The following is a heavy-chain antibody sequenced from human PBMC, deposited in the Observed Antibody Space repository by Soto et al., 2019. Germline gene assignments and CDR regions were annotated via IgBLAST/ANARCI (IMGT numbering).Heavy chain of an antibody. J-gene: IGHJ4*02. CDR1: GGTFSTYA. CDR2: LIPMFGTA. Sequence: QVQLVQSGAEVKKPESSVKVSCKAPGGTFSTYAISWVRQAPGQGLEWMGGLIPMFGTANYAQRFQDRVTITADESTNTVYMALSSLRSEDTAVYFCASGIQLWLRRINNGYSGWGQGTLVTVSS. CDR3: ASGIQLWLRRINNGYSG. D-gene: IGHD5-18*01. V-gene: IGHV1-69*12.